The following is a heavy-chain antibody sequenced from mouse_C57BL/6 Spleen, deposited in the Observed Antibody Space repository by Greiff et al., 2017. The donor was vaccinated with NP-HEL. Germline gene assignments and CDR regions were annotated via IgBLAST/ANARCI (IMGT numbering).Heavy chain of an antibody. CDR3: AREVITTVVATRYFDV. CDR1: GYTFTSYW. D-gene: IGHD1-1*01. J-gene: IGHJ1*03. V-gene: IGHV1-52*01. CDR2: IDPSDSET. Sequence: VQLQQPGAELVRPGSSVKLSCKASGYTFTSYWMHWVKQRPIQGLEWIGNIDPSDSETHYNQKFKDKATLTVDKSSSTAYMQLSSLTSEDSAVYYCAREVITTVVATRYFDVWGTGTTVTVSS.